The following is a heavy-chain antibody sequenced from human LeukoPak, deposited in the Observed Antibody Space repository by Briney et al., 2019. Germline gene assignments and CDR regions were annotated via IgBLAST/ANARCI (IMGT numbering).Heavy chain of an antibody. Sequence: SVKVSCKASGGSFSSYAISWVRQAPGQGLEWMGGIIPIFGTANYAQKFQGRVTITADKSTSTAYMELSSLRSEDTAVYYCARGRYFDFYAAFDYWGQGTLVTVSS. CDR2: IIPIFGTA. J-gene: IGHJ4*02. CDR1: GGSFSSYA. CDR3: ARGRYFDFYAAFDY. D-gene: IGHD3-9*01. V-gene: IGHV1-69*06.